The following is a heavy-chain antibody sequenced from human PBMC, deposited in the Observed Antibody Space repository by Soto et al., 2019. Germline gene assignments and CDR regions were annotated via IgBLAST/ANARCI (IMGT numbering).Heavy chain of an antibody. Sequence: SETLSLTCTVSGGSISSYYWSWIRQPPGKGLEWIGYIYYSGSTNYNPSLKSRVTISVDTSKNQFSLKLSSVTAADTAVYYCARVASSGFSPHYYYYGMDVWGQGTTVTVSS. CDR2: IYYSGST. CDR1: GGSISSYY. V-gene: IGHV4-59*01. D-gene: IGHD6-25*01. J-gene: IGHJ6*02. CDR3: ARVASSGFSPHYYYYGMDV.